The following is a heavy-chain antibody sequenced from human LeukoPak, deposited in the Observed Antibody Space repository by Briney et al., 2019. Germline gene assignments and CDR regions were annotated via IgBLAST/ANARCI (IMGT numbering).Heavy chain of an antibody. CDR2: ISGSSGNT. CDR1: GFIFSSHG. J-gene: IGHJ4*02. CDR3: AKPAKTDYADY. Sequence: GGSLRLSCAASGFIFSSHGMNWVRQAPGKGLEWVSAISGSSGNTYYADSVKGRFTISRDNSKNTLYLQMNSLRAEDTALYYCAKPAKTDYADYWGQGTLVTVSS. D-gene: IGHD1-14*01. V-gene: IGHV3-23*01.